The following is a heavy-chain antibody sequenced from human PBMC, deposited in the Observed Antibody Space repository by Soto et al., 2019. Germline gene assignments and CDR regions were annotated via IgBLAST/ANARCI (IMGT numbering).Heavy chain of an antibody. V-gene: IGHV1-2*02. J-gene: IGHJ3*02. D-gene: IGHD3-9*01. CDR2: INPKSGGT. Sequence: QVQLVQSGAEVKKPGASVKVSCKASGYTFSGYYIHWVRQAPGQGLEWMGWINPKSGGTKYTQKFQGRVTMTRDTSIKTAYMDLSRVTADDTAVYYCTREGTGYSAFDIWGQGTMVTVSS. CDR1: GYTFSGYY. CDR3: TREGTGYSAFDI.